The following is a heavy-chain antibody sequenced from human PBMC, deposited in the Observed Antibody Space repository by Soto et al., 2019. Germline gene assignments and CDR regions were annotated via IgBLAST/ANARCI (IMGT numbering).Heavy chain of an antibody. CDR1: GFPFWTYS. CDR3: AKTRLDANNEYHRDGFDV. D-gene: IGHD3-16*01. J-gene: IGHJ3*01. CDR2: ISGSGTAT. Sequence: EVKLLESGGGLVQPGGSMRLSCEASGFPFWTYSMSWVRQAPRKGLEWVSGISGSGTATYYTDSVKGRFTVSRDNSKDTLFLQMNNLRVEDTTVYYCAKTRLDANNEYHRDGFDVWGTGTAVSVSS. V-gene: IGHV3-23*01.